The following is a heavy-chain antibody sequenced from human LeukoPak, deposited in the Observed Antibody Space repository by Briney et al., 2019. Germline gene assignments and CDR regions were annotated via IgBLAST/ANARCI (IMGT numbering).Heavy chain of an antibody. CDR1: GGSISSYY. Sequence: SETLSLTCTVSGGSISSYYWGWIRQPPGKGLEWIGYIYCSGSTNYSPSLKSRVTISVDTSKNQFSLKLSSVTAADTAVYYCARDDRRTYFGMDVWGQGTTVTVSS. V-gene: IGHV4-59*01. CDR2: IYCSGST. CDR3: ARDDRRTYFGMDV. J-gene: IGHJ6*02. D-gene: IGHD3-22*01.